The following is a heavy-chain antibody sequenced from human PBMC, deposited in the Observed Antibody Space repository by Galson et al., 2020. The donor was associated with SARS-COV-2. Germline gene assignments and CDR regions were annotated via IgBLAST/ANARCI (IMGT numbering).Heavy chain of an antibody. J-gene: IGHJ5*02. Sequence: SGPTLVKPTETLTLTCTVSGFSLSNARMGVSWIRQPPGKALEWLAHIFSNDEKSYSTSLKSRLTISKDTSKSQVVLTMTNMDPVDTATYYCARMHIIAARPVGWFDPWGQGTLVTVSS. CDR1: GFSLSNARMG. CDR3: ARMHIIAARPVGWFDP. CDR2: IFSNDEK. V-gene: IGHV2-26*01. D-gene: IGHD6-6*01.